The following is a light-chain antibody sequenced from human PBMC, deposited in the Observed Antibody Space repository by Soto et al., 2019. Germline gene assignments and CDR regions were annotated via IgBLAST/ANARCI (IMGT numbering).Light chain of an antibody. V-gene: IGKV3-15*01. Sequence: EIVMTHSPATLSVSPGERATLSCRASQSVSSNLAWYQQKPGQAPRLLIYGASTRATGIPARFSGSGSGTEFTLTISSLQSEDFALYYCQQYNNWPYTFGQGTKLEIK. J-gene: IGKJ2*01. CDR1: QSVSSN. CDR3: QQYNNWPYT. CDR2: GAS.